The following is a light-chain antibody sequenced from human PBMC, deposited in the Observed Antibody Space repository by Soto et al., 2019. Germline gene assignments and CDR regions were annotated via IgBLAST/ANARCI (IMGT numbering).Light chain of an antibody. J-gene: IGKJ2*01. CDR3: QQSYNTPYT. CDR2: AAS. V-gene: IGKV1-39*01. Sequence: DIQMTQSPSALSASVGDRVTITCRASQSISSYLNWYQQKPGKAPKFLIYAASSFQSGAPSRFSGRGSGTDYPLTISSLQPEDFATYYCQQSYNTPYTFGQGTKVEIK. CDR1: QSISSY.